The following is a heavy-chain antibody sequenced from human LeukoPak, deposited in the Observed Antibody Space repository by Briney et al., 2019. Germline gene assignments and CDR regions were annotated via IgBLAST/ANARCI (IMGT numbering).Heavy chain of an antibody. J-gene: IGHJ4*02. Sequence: GKSLRPSCAASGFTFSSYAMHWVRQAPGKGLEWVAVISYDGSNKYYADSVKGRFTISRDNSKNTLYLQMNSLKAEDTAVYYCARDGKDGDYYFDYWGQGTLVTVSS. D-gene: IGHD4-17*01. CDR2: ISYDGSNK. V-gene: IGHV3-30*04. CDR1: GFTFSSYA. CDR3: ARDGKDGDYYFDY.